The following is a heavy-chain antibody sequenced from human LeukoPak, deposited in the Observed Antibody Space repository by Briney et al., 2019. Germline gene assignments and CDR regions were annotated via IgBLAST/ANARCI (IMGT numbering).Heavy chain of an antibody. D-gene: IGHD6-6*01. V-gene: IGHV4-59*05. CDR3: ARGWRTARLFDY. Sequence: SETLSLTCTVSGGSISRDYWSWIRQPPGKGLEWIGSIYYSGSTYYNPSLKSRVTISVDTSKNQFSLKLSSVTAADTAVYYCARGWRTARLFDYWGQGTLVTVSS. CDR1: GGSISRDY. J-gene: IGHJ4*02. CDR2: IYYSGST.